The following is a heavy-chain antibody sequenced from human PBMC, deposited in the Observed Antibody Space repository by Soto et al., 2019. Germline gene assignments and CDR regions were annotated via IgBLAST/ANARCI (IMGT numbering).Heavy chain of an antibody. V-gene: IGHV4-4*07. J-gene: IGHJ5*02. D-gene: IGHD1-7*01. CDR2: LNTYGNT. Sequence: QVQLQESGPGLVRPSETLSLTCTVSGGSISSYRWSWIRQPAGKGLEWIGRLNTYGNTHYNPSLKSLVTVSVETSRNQFFLTLRAVTAADSAVYHCGRESGETWDYEASWGQGTPVTVSS. CDR3: GRESGETWDYEAS. CDR1: GGSISSYR.